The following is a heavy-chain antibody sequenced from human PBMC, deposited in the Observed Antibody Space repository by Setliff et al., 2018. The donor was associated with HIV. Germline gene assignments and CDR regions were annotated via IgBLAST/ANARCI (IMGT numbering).Heavy chain of an antibody. CDR1: GYTFSTNA. CDR3: ARGSCSGCYLSDY. Sequence: GASVKVSCKAFGYTFSTNAIHWVRQAPGQRLEWMGYINAGDDNTRYSEKFQGRVTITGDTSANTAYMELSSLRSQDTAVYYCARGSCSGCYLSDYWGLGTLVTVSS. CDR2: INAGDDNT. D-gene: IGHD6-19*01. V-gene: IGHV1-3*01. J-gene: IGHJ4*02.